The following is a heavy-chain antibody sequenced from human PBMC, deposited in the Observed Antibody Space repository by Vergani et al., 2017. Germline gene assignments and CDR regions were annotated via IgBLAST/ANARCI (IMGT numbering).Heavy chain of an antibody. CDR1: GFTFSSYG. V-gene: IGHV3-33*01. CDR2: IRYDGSNK. D-gene: IGHD1-26*01. CDR3: ARDSRVGATNLDY. Sequence: QVQLVESGGGVVQPGRSLRLSCAASGFTFSSYGMHWVRQAPGKGLEWVAVIRYDGSNKYYADSVKGRLTISRDKSKNTLYLQMNSLRAEDTAVYYCARDSRVGATNLDYWGQGTLVTVSS. J-gene: IGHJ4*02.